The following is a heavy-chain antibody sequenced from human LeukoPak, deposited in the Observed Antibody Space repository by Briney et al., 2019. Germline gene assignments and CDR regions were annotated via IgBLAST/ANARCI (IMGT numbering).Heavy chain of an antibody. J-gene: IGHJ6*03. CDR3: TTDPNGDYVPGYMDV. D-gene: IGHD4-17*01. CDR2: IRYDGSNK. Sequence: GGSLRLSCAASGFTFSSYGMHWVRQAPGKGLEWVAFIRYDGSNKYYADSVKGRFTVSRDNSKNTLYLQMNSLKTEDTAVYYCTTDPNGDYVPGYMDVWGKGTTVTISS. CDR1: GFTFSSYG. V-gene: IGHV3-30*02.